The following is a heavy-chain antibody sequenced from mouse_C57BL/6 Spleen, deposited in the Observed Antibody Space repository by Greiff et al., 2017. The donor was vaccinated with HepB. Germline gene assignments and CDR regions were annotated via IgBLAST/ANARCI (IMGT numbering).Heavy chain of an antibody. CDR1: GYAFTNYL. Sequence: VQLQESGAELVRPGTSVKVSCKASGYAFTNYLIEWVKQRPGQGLEWIGVINPGSGGTNYNEKFKGKATLTADKSSSTAYMQLSSLTSEDSAVYFCARSRDEGAYYAMDYWGQGTSVTVSS. V-gene: IGHV1-54*01. CDR3: ARSRDEGAYYAMDY. J-gene: IGHJ4*01. CDR2: INPGSGGT.